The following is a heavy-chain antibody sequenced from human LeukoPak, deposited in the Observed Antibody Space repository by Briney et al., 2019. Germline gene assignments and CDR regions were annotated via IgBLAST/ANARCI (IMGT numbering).Heavy chain of an antibody. J-gene: IGHJ6*03. CDR3: ASTGKRARQSLYYYYYMDV. CDR2: INHSGST. Sequence: SETLSLTCAVYGGSFSGYYWSWIRQPPGKGLEWIGEINHSGSTNYNPSLKSRVTISVDTSKNQFSLKLSSVTAADTAVYYCASTGKRARQSLYYYYYMDVWGKGTTVTVSS. D-gene: IGHD3-10*01. V-gene: IGHV4-34*01. CDR1: GGSFSGYY.